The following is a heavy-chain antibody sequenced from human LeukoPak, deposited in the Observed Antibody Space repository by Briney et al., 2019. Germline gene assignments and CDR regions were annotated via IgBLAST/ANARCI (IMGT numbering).Heavy chain of an antibody. Sequence: GGSLRLSCTASGFIFSSFGMHWVRQAPGKGLEWVSFIRSDGNNKYYADSVEGRFAISRDNSKNTLYLQMNSLRAEDTAVYYCAKDLRAGPWFGTCPDYWGQGTLVTVSS. CDR1: GFIFSSFG. CDR3: AKDLRAGPWFGTCPDY. J-gene: IGHJ4*02. CDR2: IRSDGNNK. D-gene: IGHD3-10*01. V-gene: IGHV3-30*02.